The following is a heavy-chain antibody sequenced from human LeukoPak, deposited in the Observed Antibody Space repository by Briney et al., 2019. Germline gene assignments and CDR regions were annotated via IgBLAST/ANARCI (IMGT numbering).Heavy chain of an antibody. CDR1: EYTFTGYY. CDR2: INPNSGGT. J-gene: IGHJ3*02. Sequence: ASVTVSCKASEYTFTGYYIHWVRQAPGQGLEWMGWINPNSGGTNYAQKFQGRVTITADESTSTAYMELSSLRSEDTAVYYCARDRDSGSYEGNAFDIWGQGTMVTVSS. D-gene: IGHD1-26*01. V-gene: IGHV1-2*02. CDR3: ARDRDSGSYEGNAFDI.